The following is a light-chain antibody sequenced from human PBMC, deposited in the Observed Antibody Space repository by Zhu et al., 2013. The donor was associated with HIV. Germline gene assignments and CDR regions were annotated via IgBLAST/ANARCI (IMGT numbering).Light chain of an antibody. J-gene: IGKJ2*01. CDR2: KAS. CDR1: QSISSW. V-gene: IGKV1-5*03. Sequence: DIQMTQSPSTLSASVGDRVTITCRASQSISSWLAWYQQKPGKAPKLLIYKASSLESGVPSRFSGSGSGTEFTLSISSLQPDDFATYYCQQYNSYPGTFGQGTKAGDQ. CDR3: QQYNSYPGT.